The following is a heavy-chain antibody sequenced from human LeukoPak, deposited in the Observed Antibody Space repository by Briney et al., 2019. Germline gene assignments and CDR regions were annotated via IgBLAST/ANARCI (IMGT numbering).Heavy chain of an antibody. D-gene: IGHD6-19*01. CDR1: GGSISSGGYC. V-gene: IGHV4-31*03. CDR3: ARGAGTRRSRVAGRLVWFDP. CDR2: IYYSGST. J-gene: IGHJ5*02. Sequence: PSETLSLTCTVSGGSISSGGYCWSWIRQHPGKGLEWIGYIYYSGSTYYNPSLKSRVTISVDTSKNQFSLKLSSVTAADTAVYYCARGAGTRRSRVAGRLVWFDPWGQGTLVTVSS.